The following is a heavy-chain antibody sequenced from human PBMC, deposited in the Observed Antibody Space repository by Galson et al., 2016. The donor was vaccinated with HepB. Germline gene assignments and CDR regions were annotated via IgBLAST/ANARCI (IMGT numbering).Heavy chain of an antibody. D-gene: IGHD3-22*01. CDR2: IYPDDSDM. Sequence: QSGAEVKKPGESLKMSCKASGYNFNKYWIVWVRQMPGKGLEWMGIIYPDDSDMRYSRSFQGQVTMSADKSISTAYLEWSSLKASDTAMYYCARQTFYYDTNTSHIWWDYFDYWGQGTVVTGSS. V-gene: IGHV5-51*01. J-gene: IGHJ4*02. CDR3: ARQTFYYDTNTSHIWWDYFDY. CDR1: GYNFNKYW.